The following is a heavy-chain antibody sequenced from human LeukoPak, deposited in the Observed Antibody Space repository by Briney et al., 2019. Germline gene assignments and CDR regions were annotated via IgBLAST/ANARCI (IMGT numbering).Heavy chain of an antibody. D-gene: IGHD6-6*01. CDR2: TIPIFGTA. Sequence: SVKVSCKASGGTFSSYAISWVRQAPGQGLEWMGGTIPIFGTANYAQKFQGRVTITADESTSTAYMEPSSLRSEDTAVYYCARSMVGSSSYWFDPWGQGTLVTVSS. CDR3: ARSMVGSSSYWFDP. V-gene: IGHV1-69*01. CDR1: GGTFSSYA. J-gene: IGHJ5*02.